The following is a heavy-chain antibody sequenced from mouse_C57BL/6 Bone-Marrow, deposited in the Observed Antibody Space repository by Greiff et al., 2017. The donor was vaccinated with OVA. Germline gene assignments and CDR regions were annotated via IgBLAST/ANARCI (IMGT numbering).Heavy chain of an antibody. CDR2: IYPRSGNT. J-gene: IGHJ4*01. V-gene: IGHV1-81*01. Sequence: VQLQQSGAELARPGASVKLSCKASGYTFTSYGISWVKQRTGQGLEWIGEIYPRSGNTYYNEKFKGKATLTADKSSSTAYMELRSLTSEDSAVYFCARAPFYYYGSSLYYAMDYWGQGTSVTVSS. CDR3: ARAPFYYYGSSLYYAMDY. D-gene: IGHD1-1*01. CDR1: GYTFTSYG.